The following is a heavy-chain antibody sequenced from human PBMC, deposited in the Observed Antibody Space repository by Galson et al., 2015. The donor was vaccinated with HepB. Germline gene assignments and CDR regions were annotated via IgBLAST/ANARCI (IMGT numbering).Heavy chain of an antibody. J-gene: IGHJ4*02. Sequence: SVKVSCKASGGTFSSYAISWVRQAPGQGLEWMGGIIPIFGTANYAQKFQGRVTITADESTSTAYMELSSLRSEDTAVYYCARDQIRPTGNFDYWGQGTLVTVSS. CDR3: ARDQIRPTGNFDY. CDR2: IIPIFGTA. CDR1: GGTFSSYA. V-gene: IGHV1-69*13.